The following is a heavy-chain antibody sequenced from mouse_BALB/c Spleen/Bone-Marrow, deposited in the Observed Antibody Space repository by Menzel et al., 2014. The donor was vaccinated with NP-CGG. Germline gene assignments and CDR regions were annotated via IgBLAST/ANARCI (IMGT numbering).Heavy chain of an antibody. CDR3: ARVTSSAVGAMDY. D-gene: IGHD3-2*02. V-gene: IGHV2-9*02. CDR1: GFSLTNYG. Sequence: VKLVESGPGLVAPSQSLSITCTVSGFSLTNYGFHWVRQPPGKGLEWLGVIWAGGSTNYNSALMSRLSISKDNSKSQVFLKMISLQTDDTAMYYCARVTSSAVGAMDYWGQGTSVTVSS. J-gene: IGHJ4*01. CDR2: IWAGGST.